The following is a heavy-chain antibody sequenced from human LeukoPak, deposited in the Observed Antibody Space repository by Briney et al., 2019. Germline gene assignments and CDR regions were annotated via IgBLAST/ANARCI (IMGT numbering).Heavy chain of an antibody. CDR3: ARDLMGGDNY. CDR1: GFG. Sequence: GGSLRLSCAASGFGMHWVRHAPGKGLEWVAIIWYDGSNKYYSDSVKGRFTISRDNSKNTLYLQMNSLRAEDTAVYYCARDLMGGDNYWGQGTLVTVSS. V-gene: IGHV3-33*01. D-gene: IGHD1-26*01. J-gene: IGHJ4*02. CDR2: IWYDGSNK.